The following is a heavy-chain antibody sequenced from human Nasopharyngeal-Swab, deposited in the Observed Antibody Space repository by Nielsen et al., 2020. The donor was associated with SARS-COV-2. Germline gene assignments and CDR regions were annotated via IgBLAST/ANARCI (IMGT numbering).Heavy chain of an antibody. V-gene: IGHV4-38-2*01. D-gene: IGHD6-19*01. J-gene: IGHJ6*02. CDR3: ARSAVAVAGRGDYYYGMDV. CDR1: GYSISSGYY. CDR2: IYHSGST. Sequence: SETLSLTCAVSGYSISSGYYWGWIRQPPGKGLEWIGSIYHSGSTYYNPSLKSRVTISVDTSKNQFSLKLSSVTAADTAVYYCARSAVAVAGRGDYYYGMDVWGQGTTVTVSS.